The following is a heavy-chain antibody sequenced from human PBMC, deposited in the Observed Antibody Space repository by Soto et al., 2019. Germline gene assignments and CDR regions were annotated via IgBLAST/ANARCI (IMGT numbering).Heavy chain of an antibody. V-gene: IGHV3-33*01. CDR3: ARDADTFNWNYAYYFDY. CDR2: IWYDGSNK. D-gene: IGHD1-7*01. Sequence: PGGSLRLSCAASGFTFSSYGMHWVRQAPGKGLEWVAVIWYDGSNKYYADSVKGRFTISRDNSKNTLYLQMNSLRAEDTAVYYCARDADTFNWNYAYYFDYWGQGTLVNVSS. J-gene: IGHJ4*02. CDR1: GFTFSSYG.